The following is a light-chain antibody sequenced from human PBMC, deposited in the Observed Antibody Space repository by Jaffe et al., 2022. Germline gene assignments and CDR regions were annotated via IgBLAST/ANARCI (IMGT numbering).Light chain of an antibody. J-gene: IGKJ3*01. V-gene: IGKV4-1*01. Sequence: DIVMTQSPDSLAVSLGERATINCKSSQRVLSSSNNKNYLAWYQQKPGQPPKLLIFWASTRESGVPDRFSGSGSGTDFTLTISSLQAEDVAVYYCHQYFGPPFTFGPGTKVEIK. CDR3: HQYFGPPFT. CDR2: WAS. CDR1: QRVLSSSNNKNY.